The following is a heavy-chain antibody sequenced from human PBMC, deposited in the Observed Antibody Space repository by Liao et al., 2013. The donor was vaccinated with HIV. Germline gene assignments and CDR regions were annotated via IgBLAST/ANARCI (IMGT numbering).Heavy chain of an antibody. CDR3: ARDAPFLVGATWMEAFDI. J-gene: IGHJ3*02. V-gene: IGHV4-39*07. CDR1: GGSISSSSYY. D-gene: IGHD1-26*01. CDR2: IYYSGST. Sequence: QLQLQESGPGLVKPSETLSLTCTVSGGSISSSSYYWGWIRQPPGKGLEWIGSIYYSGSTYYNPSLKSRVTISVDTSKNQFSLKLSSVTAADTAVYYCARDAPFLVGATWMEAFDIWGQGTMVTVSS.